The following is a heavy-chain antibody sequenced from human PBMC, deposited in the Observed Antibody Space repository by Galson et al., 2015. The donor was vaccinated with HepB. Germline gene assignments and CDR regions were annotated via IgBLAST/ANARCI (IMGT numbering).Heavy chain of an antibody. J-gene: IGHJ4*02. V-gene: IGHV4-34*01. D-gene: IGHD3-22*01. CDR3: ARNTEYYYDSRGYYYVFDY. CDR2: INHSGST. CDR1: GGSFSGYY. Sequence: LSLTCAVYGGSFSGYYWSWIRQPPGKGLEWIGEINHSGSTNYNPSLKSRVTISVDTSKNQFSLKLSSVTAADTAVYYCARNTEYYYDSRGYYYVFDYWGQGTLVTVSS.